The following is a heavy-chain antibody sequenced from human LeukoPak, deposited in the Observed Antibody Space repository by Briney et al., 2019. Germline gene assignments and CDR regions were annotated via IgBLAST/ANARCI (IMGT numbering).Heavy chain of an antibody. CDR2: INHSGAT. J-gene: IGHJ5*02. D-gene: IGHD3-10*01. CDR1: GGSFSTFY. CDR3: ASSYYA. Sequence: AETLSLTCGVSGGSFSTFYWSWIRQPPGKGLEWIGEINHSGATSYNPFLKRRVNISLDTSNNQFSLKLTPVTAAHSAVYYCASSYYAWGQGTLVTVSS. V-gene: IGHV4-34*01.